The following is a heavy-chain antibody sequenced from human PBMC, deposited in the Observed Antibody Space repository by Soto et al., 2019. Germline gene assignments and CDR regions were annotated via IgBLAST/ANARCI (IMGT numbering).Heavy chain of an antibody. Sequence: QVQLVQSGAEVKKPGASVKVSCKASGYTFTSYGISWVRQAPGQGLEGMGWISAYDGNTNYAQKRQGRVTMTTGTXPVTSYMDRRSRKDEDTAVYYCAGHISRWANWFDPWGQGTLVTVSS. CDR2: ISAYDGNT. CDR1: GYTFTSYG. CDR3: AGHISRWANWFDP. J-gene: IGHJ5*02. V-gene: IGHV1-18*01.